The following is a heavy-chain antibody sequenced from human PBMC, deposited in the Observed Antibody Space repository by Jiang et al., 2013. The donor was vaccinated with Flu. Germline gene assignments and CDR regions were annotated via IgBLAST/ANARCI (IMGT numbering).Heavy chain of an antibody. J-gene: IGHJ4*02. CDR2: ISYSWSA. CDR1: GDSVSSFY. V-gene: IGHV4-59*02. CDR3: AIGIFGESLGY. D-gene: IGHD3-10*01. Sequence: GSGLVKPSETLSLTCAVSGDSVSSFYWSWIRQPPGKGLEWIGYISYSWSANYNPSLKSRVTLSVDTSKNQFSLRLTSVTAADTAVYYCAIGIFGESLGYWGRGTLVTVSS.